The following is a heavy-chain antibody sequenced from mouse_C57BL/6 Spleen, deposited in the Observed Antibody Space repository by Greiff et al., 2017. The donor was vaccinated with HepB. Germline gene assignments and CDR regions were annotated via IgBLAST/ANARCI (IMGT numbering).Heavy chain of an antibody. J-gene: IGHJ2*01. V-gene: IGHV5-4*03. CDR3: ARAAGRDYFDY. CDR1: GFTFSSYA. CDR2: ISGGGSYT. Sequence: EVKLMESGGGLVKPGGSLKLSCAASGFTFSSYAMSWVRQTPEKRLEWVATISGGGSYTYYPDNVKGRFTISRDNAKNNLYLQMSHLKSEDTAMYYCARAAGRDYFDYWGQGTTLTVSS.